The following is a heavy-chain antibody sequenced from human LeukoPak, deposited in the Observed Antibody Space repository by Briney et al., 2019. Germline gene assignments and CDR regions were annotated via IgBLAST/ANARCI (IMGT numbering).Heavy chain of an antibody. CDR3: ARDRSGSSWDKGRPDTFDI. J-gene: IGHJ3*02. Sequence: GGSLRLSCAASGFTFSSYSMNWVRQAPGEGLEWVSSISSISGDIYYADSVKGRFTISRDNAKNSLYLQMNSLRAEDTAVYYCARDRSGSSWDKGRPDTFDIWGQGTMVTVSS. V-gene: IGHV3-21*01. D-gene: IGHD6-13*01. CDR1: GFTFSSYS. CDR2: ISSISGDI.